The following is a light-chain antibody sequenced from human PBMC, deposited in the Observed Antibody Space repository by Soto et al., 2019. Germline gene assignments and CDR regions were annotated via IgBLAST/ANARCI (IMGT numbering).Light chain of an antibody. J-gene: IGLJ2*01. V-gene: IGLV3-25*03. Sequence: SYELTQPPSVSVSPRQTARITCSGDALPKQYAYWYQQKPGQAPVLVIYKDSERPSGIPERFSGSSSGTTVTLTISGVQAEDEADYYCQSADSSGTYRVVFGGGTKLTVL. CDR3: QSADSSGTYRVV. CDR1: ALPKQY. CDR2: KDS.